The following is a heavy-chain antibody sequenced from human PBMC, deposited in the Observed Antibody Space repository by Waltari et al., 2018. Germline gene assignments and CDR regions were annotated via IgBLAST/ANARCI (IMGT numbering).Heavy chain of an antibody. CDR3: AVVADGFDG. J-gene: IGHJ3*01. Sequence: EVQLVEFGGDLIQPGGSLRLSCAASGFTFSTYSMNWVRQAPGKGLEWVSFISGSSNTIFYADSVKGLCTISRDDAKNALFLQMNSLSAEDTAVYYCAVVADGFDGWGQGTMVTVAS. CDR1: GFTFSTYS. CDR2: ISGSSNTI. V-gene: IGHV3-48*04.